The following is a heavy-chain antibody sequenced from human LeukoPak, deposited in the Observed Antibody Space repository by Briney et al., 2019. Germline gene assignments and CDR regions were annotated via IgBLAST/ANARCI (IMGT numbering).Heavy chain of an antibody. CDR1: GGSFSGYY. Sequence: SETLSLTCAVYGGSFSGYYWSWIRQPPGKGLEWIGEINHSGSTNYNPCLKSRVTISVDTSKNQFSLKLSSVTAADTAVCYCARGVRYYGSGSYYSTPLFDYWGQGTLVTVSS. CDR3: ARGVRYYGSGSYYSTPLFDY. J-gene: IGHJ4*02. D-gene: IGHD3-10*01. CDR2: INHSGST. V-gene: IGHV4-34*01.